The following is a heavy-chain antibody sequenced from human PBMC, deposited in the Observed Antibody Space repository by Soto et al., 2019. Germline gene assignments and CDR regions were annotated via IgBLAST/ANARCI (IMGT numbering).Heavy chain of an antibody. CDR1: GCTFMSSA. D-gene: IGHD2-8*02. CDR3: AKRNACRGGICN. CDR2: ITGSGGVT. Sequence: PVVSLRLSCSSCGCTFMSSAMTVVRQAPGKGLEWVSAITGSGGVTYYADSVKGRFAISRDNSKNRLYLQMDSLRAGDTAVYYCAKRNACRGGICNWGQGPKVSVS. J-gene: IGHJ4*02. V-gene: IGHV3-23*01.